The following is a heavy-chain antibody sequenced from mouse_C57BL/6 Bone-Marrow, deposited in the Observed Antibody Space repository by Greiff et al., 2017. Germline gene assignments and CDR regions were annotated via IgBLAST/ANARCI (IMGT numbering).Heavy chain of an antibody. Sequence: LQESGAELARPGASVKLSCKASGYTFTSYGISWVKQRTGQGLEWIGEIYPRSGNTYYTEKFKGKATLTADKSSSTAYMALRSLTSEDSAVYVCAREGAPFAYWGQGTLVTVSA. CDR2: IYPRSGNT. V-gene: IGHV1-81*01. CDR1: GYTFTSYG. CDR3: AREGAPFAY. J-gene: IGHJ3*01.